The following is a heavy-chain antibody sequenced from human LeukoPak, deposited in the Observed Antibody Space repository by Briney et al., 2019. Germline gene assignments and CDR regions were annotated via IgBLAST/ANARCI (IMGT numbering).Heavy chain of an antibody. V-gene: IGHV1-69*06. CDR1: GGTFSSYA. J-gene: IGHJ4*02. CDR2: IIPIFGTA. Sequence: GPTVKVSCKASGGTFSSYAISWVRQAPGQGLEWMGGIIPIFGTANYAQKFQGRVTITADKSTSTAYMELSSLRSEDTAVYYCARDHEAYCGGDCYSRIFDYWGQGTLVTVSS. CDR3: ARDHEAYCGGDCYSRIFDY. D-gene: IGHD2-21*02.